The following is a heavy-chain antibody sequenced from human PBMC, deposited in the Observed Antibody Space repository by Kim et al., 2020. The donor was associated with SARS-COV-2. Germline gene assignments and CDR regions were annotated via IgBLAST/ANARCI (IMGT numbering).Heavy chain of an antibody. CDR3: ATGPFYGSGSPS. Sequence: SETPSLTCTVSGGSISSSSYYWGWIRQPPGKGLEWIGSIYYSGSTYYNPSLKSRVTISVDTSKNQFSLKLSSVTAADTAVNYCATGPFYGSGSPSWGQGTLVTVSS. CDR2: IYYSGST. J-gene: IGHJ5*02. D-gene: IGHD3-10*01. V-gene: IGHV4-39*05. CDR1: GGSISSSSYY.